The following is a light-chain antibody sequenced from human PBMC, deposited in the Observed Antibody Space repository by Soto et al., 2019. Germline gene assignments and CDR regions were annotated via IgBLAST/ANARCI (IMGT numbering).Light chain of an antibody. CDR2: SNN. J-gene: IGLJ2*01. CDR1: SSNIGSNT. Sequence: QSVLTQPPSASGTPGQSVTISCSGSSSNIGSNTVSWYQQLPGTAPKLLIYSNNQRPSGVPGRFSGSKSGTSASLAISGLQSEDEADYYCATWDDSLNGLFGGGTKLTVL. V-gene: IGLV1-44*01. CDR3: ATWDDSLNGL.